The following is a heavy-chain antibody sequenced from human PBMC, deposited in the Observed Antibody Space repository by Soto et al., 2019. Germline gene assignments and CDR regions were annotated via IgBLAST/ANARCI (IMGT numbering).Heavy chain of an antibody. Sequence: PGGSLRLSCAASGFTFSSYAMNWVRQAPGKGLEWVSVISGSGGSTYYADSVKGRFTISRDNSKNTLYLQLNSLRVEDTAVYYCAKVGGFDPWGQGTLVTVSS. CDR3: AKVGGFDP. CDR2: ISGSGGST. J-gene: IGHJ5*02. D-gene: IGHD4-17*01. CDR1: GFTFSSYA. V-gene: IGHV3-23*01.